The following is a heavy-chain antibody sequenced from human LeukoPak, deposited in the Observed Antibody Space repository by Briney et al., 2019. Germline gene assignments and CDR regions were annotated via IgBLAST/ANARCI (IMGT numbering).Heavy chain of an antibody. CDR1: GFTFSSYA. CDR3: AKDIFSNYDYVWGSYRSNDY. J-gene: IGHJ4*02. V-gene: IGHV3-23*01. Sequence: GGSLRLSCAASGFTFSSYAMSWVRQAPGKGLEWVSAISGSGGSTYYAGSVKGRFTISRDNSKNTLYLQMNSLRAEDTAVYYCAKDIFSNYDYVWGSYRSNDYWGQGTLVTVSS. CDR2: ISGSGGST. D-gene: IGHD3-16*02.